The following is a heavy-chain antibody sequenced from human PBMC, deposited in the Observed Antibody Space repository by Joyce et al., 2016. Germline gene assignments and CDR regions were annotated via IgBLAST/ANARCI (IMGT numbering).Heavy chain of an antibody. D-gene: IGHD3-10*01. V-gene: IGHV3-33*04. CDR3: ARGAMVRGVDVDY. Sequence: QVQLVESGGGVVQPGRSLRLSCAASGFTFSSFGMHWVRRAPGKGLKWVAVIWYDGNKKYYADPVKGRFTISRDNAQNSLYLQMNSLRVEDTAVYYCARGAMVRGVDVDYWGQGTLVTVSS. CDR2: IWYDGNKK. J-gene: IGHJ4*02. CDR1: GFTFSSFG.